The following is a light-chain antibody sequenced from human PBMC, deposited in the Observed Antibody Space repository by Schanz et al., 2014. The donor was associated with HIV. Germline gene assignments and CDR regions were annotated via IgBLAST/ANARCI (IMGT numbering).Light chain of an antibody. Sequence: DIQMTQSPSSLSASVGDTVTITCRASQGIGNELGWYQQKPGKAPKRLIYAASFLQSEVPSSFSGSGSGTEFTLTITSLQPDDFATYYCQQYTTPSGTFGQGTRLHIK. V-gene: IGKV1-17*01. CDR2: AAS. CDR3: QQYTTPSGT. CDR1: QGIGNE. J-gene: IGKJ5*01.